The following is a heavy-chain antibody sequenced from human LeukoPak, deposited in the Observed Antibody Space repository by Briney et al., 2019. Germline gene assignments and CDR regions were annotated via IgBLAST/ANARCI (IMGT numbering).Heavy chain of an antibody. CDR2: IKQDGSEK. CDR1: GFTFSSYW. Sequence: QTGGSLRLPCAASGFTFSSYWMSWVRQAPGKGLEWVANIKQDGSEKYYVDSVKGRFTISRDNAKNSLYLQMNSLRAEDTAVYYCARDGSYYYGSGSYYWGQGTLVTVSS. V-gene: IGHV3-7*01. J-gene: IGHJ4*02. D-gene: IGHD3-10*01. CDR3: ARDGSYYYGSGSYY.